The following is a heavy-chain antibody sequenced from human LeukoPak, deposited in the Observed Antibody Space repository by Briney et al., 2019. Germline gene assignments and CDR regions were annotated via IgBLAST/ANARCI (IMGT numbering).Heavy chain of an antibody. CDR2: ISGGST. Sequence: GGSLRLSCATSGFTFRSYAMIWVRQAPERGLQWVSGISGGSTYYADSVKGRFTISRDNSKNTLYLQMNSLRAEDTAVYYCAILGVSYYYDSSGYHFDYWGQGTLVTVSS. CDR1: GFTFRSYA. CDR3: AILGVSYYYDSSGYHFDY. V-gene: IGHV3-23*01. J-gene: IGHJ4*02. D-gene: IGHD3-22*01.